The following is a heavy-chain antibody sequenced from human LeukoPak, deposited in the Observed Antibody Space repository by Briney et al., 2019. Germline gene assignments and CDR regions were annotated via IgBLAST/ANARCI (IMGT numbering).Heavy chain of an antibody. J-gene: IGHJ2*01. CDR1: GFTFSSYG. D-gene: IGHD3-22*01. CDR3: AKDGYYDSSAYYYVRYFDL. V-gene: IGHV3-23*01. CDR2: MSGSGGST. Sequence: GGSLRLSCAASGFTFSSYGMSWVRQAPGRGLEWVSAMSGSGGSTYYADSVKGRFTISRDNSKNTLYLQMNSLRAEDTAVYYCAKDGYYDSSAYYYVRYFDLWGRGTLVTVSS.